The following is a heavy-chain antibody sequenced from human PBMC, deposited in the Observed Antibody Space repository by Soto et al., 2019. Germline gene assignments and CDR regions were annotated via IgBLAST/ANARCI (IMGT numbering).Heavy chain of an antibody. Sequence: QITLKESGPTLVRPTQTLTLTCTVSGFSLDTWGVGVGWIRQSPGKAPEWLALIYWDDDQRYSPSLKNRLTITKDPSKTHVVLTVTNMDPVDTVTYSCARALGSWGSYYFDPWGQRTLVTVSP. CDR2: IYWDDDQ. V-gene: IGHV2-5*02. J-gene: IGHJ4*02. CDR3: ARALGSWGSYYFDP. CDR1: GFSLDTWGVG. D-gene: IGHD3-16*01.